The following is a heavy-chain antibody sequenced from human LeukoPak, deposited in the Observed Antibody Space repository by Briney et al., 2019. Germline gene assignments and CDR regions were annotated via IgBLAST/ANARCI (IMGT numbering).Heavy chain of an antibody. CDR1: GFTFSTYW. Sequence: PGGSLRLSCAAPGFTFSTYWMSWVRQAPGKGLEWVAKIKQDGSEKYYVDSVKGRFTISRDNDKNSLYLQVNSLRAEDTAVYYCARDRGYSYGTYYFDYWGQGTLVTVSS. J-gene: IGHJ4*02. D-gene: IGHD5-18*01. CDR2: IKQDGSEK. CDR3: ARDRGYSYGTYYFDY. V-gene: IGHV3-7*01.